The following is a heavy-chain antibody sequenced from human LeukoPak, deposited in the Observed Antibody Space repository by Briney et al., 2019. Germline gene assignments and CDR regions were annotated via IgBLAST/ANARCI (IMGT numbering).Heavy chain of an antibody. J-gene: IGHJ3*02. Sequence: QPGGSLRLSCAASGFTFSSYWMHWVRQAPGKGLVWVSRINSDGSSTSYADSVKGRFTISRDNAKNTLYLQMNSLRAEDTAVYYCARDPHHSYSSSQDAFDIWGQGTMVTVSS. CDR3: ARDPHHSYSSSQDAFDI. D-gene: IGHD6-13*01. CDR2: INSDGSST. CDR1: GFTFSSYW. V-gene: IGHV3-74*01.